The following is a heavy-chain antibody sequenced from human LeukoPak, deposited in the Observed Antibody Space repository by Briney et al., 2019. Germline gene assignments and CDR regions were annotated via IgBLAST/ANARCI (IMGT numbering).Heavy chain of an antibody. Sequence: PSQTLSLTCTVSGGSISSGSYYWSWIRQPAGKGLEWIGRIYTSGSTNYNPSLKSRVTISVDTSKNQFSLKLSSVTAADTAVYYCARHDYAVVTPTYFDYWGQGTLVTVSS. D-gene: IGHD4-23*01. CDR1: GGSISSGSYY. CDR2: IYTSGST. J-gene: IGHJ4*02. CDR3: ARHDYAVVTPTYFDY. V-gene: IGHV4-61*02.